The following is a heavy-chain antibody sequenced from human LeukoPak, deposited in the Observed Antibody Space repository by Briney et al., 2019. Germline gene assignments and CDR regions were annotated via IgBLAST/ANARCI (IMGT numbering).Heavy chain of an antibody. CDR3: ARVPGGGTAAN. J-gene: IGHJ3*01. CDR2: IYYSGST. D-gene: IGHD1-7*01. CDR1: GGSVSSDSYH. Sequence: PSETLSLTCTVSGGSVSSDSYHWSWIRQPPGKGLEWIGYIYYSGSTNYNPSLKSRVTISVDTSKNQFSLKLSSVTAADTAVYYCARVPGGGTAANWGQGTMVAVSS. V-gene: IGHV4-61*01.